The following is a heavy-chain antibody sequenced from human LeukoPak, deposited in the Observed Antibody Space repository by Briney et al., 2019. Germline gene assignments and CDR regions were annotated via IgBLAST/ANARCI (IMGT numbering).Heavy chain of an antibody. CDR1: GFTFSSYS. CDR3: ARARTYYDILTGRRPFYFDY. CDR2: ISSSSSYI. D-gene: IGHD3-9*01. Sequence: KPGGSLRLSCAASGFTFSSYSMNWVRQAPGKGLEWVSSISSSSSYIYYADSVKGRFTISRDNAKNSLYLQMNSLRAEDTAVYYCARARTYYDILTGRRPFYFDYWGQGTLVTVSS. V-gene: IGHV3-21*01. J-gene: IGHJ4*02.